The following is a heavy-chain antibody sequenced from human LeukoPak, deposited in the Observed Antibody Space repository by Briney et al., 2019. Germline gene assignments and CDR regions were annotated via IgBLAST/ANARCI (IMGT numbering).Heavy chain of an antibody. V-gene: IGHV3-30*03. J-gene: IGHJ4*02. CDR2: ITYDGYYK. Sequence: GGSLRLSCAASGFTLTTYGMHWVRQSPGKGLEWVAVITYDGYYKYYSDSVKGRFTISSDTSKNTLYLQMNSLRAEDTAVYYCARDLSPVVRASPMGYWGQGTLVTVSS. D-gene: IGHD3-10*01. CDR1: GFTLTTYG. CDR3: ARDLSPVVRASPMGY.